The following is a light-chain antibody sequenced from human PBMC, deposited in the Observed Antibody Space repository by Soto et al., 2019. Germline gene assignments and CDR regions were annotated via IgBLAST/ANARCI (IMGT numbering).Light chain of an antibody. CDR3: QQYGSSPYT. CDR2: GAS. J-gene: IGKJ2*01. CDR1: QSVGSSY. V-gene: IGKV3-20*01. Sequence: EIVLTQSPGTLSLSPGERATLSCRASQSVGSSYLAWYQQKPGQAPRLLIYGASSRATGIPDRFSGSGSGTDFTLTISRLEPEDFAVYYCQQYGSSPYTFAQGTKVDIK.